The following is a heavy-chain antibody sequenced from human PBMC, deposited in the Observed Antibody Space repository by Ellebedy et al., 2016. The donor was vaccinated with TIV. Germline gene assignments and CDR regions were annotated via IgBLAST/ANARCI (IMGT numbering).Heavy chain of an antibody. Sequence: GESLKISCAASGFTFSDYYMTWIRQAPGKGLEWVSYISSSSSTIYYADSVKGRFTISRDNAKNSLYLQMNSLRAEDTAVYYCAKGRGGGSDSSAPRYYFDYWGLGTLVTVSS. CDR2: ISSSSSTI. D-gene: IGHD3-22*01. J-gene: IGHJ4*02. CDR1: GFTFSDYY. V-gene: IGHV3-11*01. CDR3: AKGRGGGSDSSAPRYYFDY.